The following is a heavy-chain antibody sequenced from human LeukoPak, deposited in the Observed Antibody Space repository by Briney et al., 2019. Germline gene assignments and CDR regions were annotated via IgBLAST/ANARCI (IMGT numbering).Heavy chain of an antibody. D-gene: IGHD1-7*01. CDR1: GFTFSNYW. V-gene: IGHV3-7*01. CDR2: IKQDGSEK. Sequence: GESLRLSCAPSGFTFSNYWMIWVRQAPVKGLEWVANIKQDGSEKYYVGSVKGPFTISRDNAKNSLYLQMDLLRPEDTALYFCARGDYNWNYGAFDYWGQGTLVTVS. J-gene: IGHJ4*02. CDR3: ARGDYNWNYGAFDY.